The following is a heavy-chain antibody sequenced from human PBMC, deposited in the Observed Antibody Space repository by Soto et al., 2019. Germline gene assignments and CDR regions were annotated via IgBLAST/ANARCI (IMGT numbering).Heavy chain of an antibody. D-gene: IGHD1-26*01. J-gene: IGHJ4*02. Sequence: GGSLRLSCAFSGFIFGNYMMTWVRQAPGKGLEWVSTIRGSSGHIYYADSLKGRFTISRDNAKNSLYLQMNSLRVDDTAVYYCARTSGAYSNYFDYWGQGTLVTVSS. V-gene: IGHV3-21*01. CDR3: ARTSGAYSNYFDY. CDR1: GFIFGNYM. CDR2: IRGSSGHI.